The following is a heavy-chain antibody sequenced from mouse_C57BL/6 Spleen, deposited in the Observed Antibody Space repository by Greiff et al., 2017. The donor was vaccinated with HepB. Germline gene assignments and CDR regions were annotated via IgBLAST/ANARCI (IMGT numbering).Heavy chain of an antibody. Sequence: EVKLMESGPELVKPGASVKISCKASGYSFTDYYMNWVKQSNGKSLEWIGVINPNNGTTSYNQKFKGKATLTVDQSSSTAYMQLNSLSSEDSSVYYCAPCYYGFAYWGQGTLVTVSA. CDR1: GYSFTDYY. J-gene: IGHJ3*01. CDR3: APCYYGFAY. V-gene: IGHV1-39*01. D-gene: IGHD1-1*01. CDR2: INPNNGTT.